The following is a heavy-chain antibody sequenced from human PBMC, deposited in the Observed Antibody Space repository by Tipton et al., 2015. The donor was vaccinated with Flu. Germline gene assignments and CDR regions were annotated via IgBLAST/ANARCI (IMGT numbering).Heavy chain of an antibody. CDR2: ISHTGNT. J-gene: IGHJ3*02. CDR1: AGSISGGGYY. V-gene: IGHV4-31*03. D-gene: IGHD3-22*01. Sequence: TLSLTCSVSAGSISGGGYYWSWIRQPPGKGLEWIGYISHTGNTYYNPSLKSRVSMSVDSSKDQFSLNLSSVTAADTAVYYCARDRQITMIGRDAFDIWGQGTMVTVSS. CDR3: ARDRQITMIGRDAFDI.